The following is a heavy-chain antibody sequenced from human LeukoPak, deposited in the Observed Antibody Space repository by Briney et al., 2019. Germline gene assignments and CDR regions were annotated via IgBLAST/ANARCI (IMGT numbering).Heavy chain of an antibody. CDR2: IYYSGST. V-gene: IGHV4-59*01. Sequence: SETLSLTCTVSGGSISSYYWSWIRQPPGKGLEWIGYIYYSGSTNYNPSLKSRVTISVGTSKNQFSLKLSSVTAADTAVYYCASYSYYYDSSGYFDYWGQGTLVTVSS. CDR1: GGSISSYY. D-gene: IGHD3-22*01. J-gene: IGHJ4*02. CDR3: ASYSYYYDSSGYFDY.